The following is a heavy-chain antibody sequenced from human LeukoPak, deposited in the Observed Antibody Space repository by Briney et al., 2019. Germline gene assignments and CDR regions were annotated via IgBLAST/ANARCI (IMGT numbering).Heavy chain of an antibody. CDR3: ARDPGVVPAAVNFYYYYGMDV. CDR2: MNPNSGNT. V-gene: IGHV1-8*01. J-gene: IGHJ6*02. Sequence: ASVKVSCKASGYTFTSYDINWVRQATGQGLEWMGWMNPNSGNTGYAQKFQGRVTMTRNTSISTAYMELSSLRSEDTAVYYCARDPGVVPAAVNFYYYYGMDVWGQGTTVTVSS. D-gene: IGHD2-2*01. CDR1: GYTFTSYD.